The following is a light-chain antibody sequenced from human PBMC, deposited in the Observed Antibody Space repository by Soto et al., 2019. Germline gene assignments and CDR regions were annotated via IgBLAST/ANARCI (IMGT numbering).Light chain of an antibody. CDR1: SSDVGGYNY. Sequence: QSVLTQPPSASGSPGQSVTISCTGTSSDVGGYNYVSWYQQHPGKAPKLMIYGVSKRPSGVPDRFSGSKSDNTASLTVSGLQAEDEADYYCSSNAGRNNLFGGGTKVTVL. J-gene: IGLJ2*01. CDR3: SSNAGRNNL. V-gene: IGLV2-8*01. CDR2: GVS.